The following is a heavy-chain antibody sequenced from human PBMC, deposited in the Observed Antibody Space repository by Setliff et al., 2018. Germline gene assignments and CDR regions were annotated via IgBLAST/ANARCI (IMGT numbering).Heavy chain of an antibody. D-gene: IGHD2-8*01. J-gene: IGHJ4*02. CDR1: GFTVNTNY. CDR2: TYRDGST. Sequence: HPGGSLRLSCAASGFTVNTNYMTWVRQAPGKGLEWVSITYRDGSTYYAESVKGRFTLSRDSTKNTLSLQMNSLRVEDTAFYYRGTNSDSMHYIDFWGQGTLVTVSS. CDR3: GTNSDSMHYIDF. V-gene: IGHV3-66*01.